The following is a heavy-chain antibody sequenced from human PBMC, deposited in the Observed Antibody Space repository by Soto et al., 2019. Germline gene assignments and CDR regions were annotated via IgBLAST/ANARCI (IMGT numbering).Heavy chain of an antibody. CDR2: ISSSSSYI. J-gene: IGHJ6*03. CDR1: GFTFSSYS. V-gene: IGHV3-21*01. Sequence: GGSLRLSCAASGFTFSSYSMNWVRQAPGKGLEWVSSISSSSSYIYYADSVKGRFTISRDNAKNSLYLQMNSLRAEDTAVYYCAGTETHIVVVPAAPPYMDVWGKGTTVTVSS. D-gene: IGHD2-2*01. CDR3: AGTETHIVVVPAAPPYMDV.